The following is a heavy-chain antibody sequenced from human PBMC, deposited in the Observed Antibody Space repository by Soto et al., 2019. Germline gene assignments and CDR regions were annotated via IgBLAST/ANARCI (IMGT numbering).Heavy chain of an antibody. CDR3: ARGIAVGVPYQYGMDG. Sequence: EVQLLESGGGLVQPGGSLRLSCEASGFTFGSYAMSWFRQAPGKGLEWAPALSASGGGSNYADSGKGRFTISRDTSKKTLYLQMNNLRAEDTAVYYCARGIAVGVPYQYGMDGWGQGTTVTVSS. CDR2: LSASGGGS. D-gene: IGHD6-19*01. CDR1: GFTFGSYA. J-gene: IGHJ6*02. V-gene: IGHV3-23*01.